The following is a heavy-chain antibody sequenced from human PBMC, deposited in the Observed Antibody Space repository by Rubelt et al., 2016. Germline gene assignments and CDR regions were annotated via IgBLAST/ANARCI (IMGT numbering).Heavy chain of an antibody. Sequence: GRGLVQPGGSLRLSCAASGFTVSSNYMNWVRQAPGKGLEGVSGIYSGGSTYYADSVKGRFTISRDNSQNTVHRQMNNLRVEDTAVYYCAMGRLNYWGQGTLVTVSS. CDR3: AMGRLNY. CDR2: IYSGGST. CDR1: GFTVSSNY. D-gene: IGHD6-19*01. V-gene: IGHV3-66*01. J-gene: IGHJ4*02.